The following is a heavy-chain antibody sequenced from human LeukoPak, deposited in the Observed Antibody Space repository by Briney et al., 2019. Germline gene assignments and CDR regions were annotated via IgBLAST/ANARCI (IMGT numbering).Heavy chain of an antibody. J-gene: IGHJ5*02. CDR1: GGPISSHY. Sequence: SETLSLTCTVSGGPISSHYWSWIRQPPGKGLEWIGYIYYSGSTNYNPSLKSRVTISVDTSKNQFSLKLSSVTAADTAVYYCALGNTFDPWGQGTLVTVSS. V-gene: IGHV4-59*11. CDR3: ALGNTFDP. CDR2: IYYSGST. D-gene: IGHD1/OR15-1a*01.